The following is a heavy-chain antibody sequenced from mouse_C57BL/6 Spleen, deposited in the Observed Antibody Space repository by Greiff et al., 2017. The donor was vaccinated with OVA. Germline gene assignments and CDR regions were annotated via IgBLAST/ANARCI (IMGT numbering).Heavy chain of an antibody. Sequence: QVQLQQSGAELVRPGASVTLSCKASGYTFTDYEMHWVKQTPVHGLEWIGAIDPETGGTAYNQKFKGKAILTADKSSSTAYMELRSLTSEDSAVYYCTREDYYGSLYAMDDGGQGTSVTVSS. CDR1: GYTFTDYE. CDR2: IDPETGGT. CDR3: TREDYYGSLYAMDD. D-gene: IGHD1-1*01. J-gene: IGHJ4*01. V-gene: IGHV1-15*01.